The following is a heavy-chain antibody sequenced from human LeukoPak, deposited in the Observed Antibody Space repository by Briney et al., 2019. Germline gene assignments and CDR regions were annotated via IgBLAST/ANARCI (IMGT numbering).Heavy chain of an antibody. D-gene: IGHD3-22*01. Sequence: GGCLRLSCAASGFTFSGSAMHWVRQASGKGLEWVGRIRSKANSYATAYAASVKGRFTISRDDSKNTAYLQMNSLKTEDTAVYYCTRHDAYYYDSSGGYYMDVWGKGTTVTVSS. CDR1: GFTFSGSA. CDR3: TRHDAYYYDSSGGYYMDV. J-gene: IGHJ6*03. CDR2: IRSKANSYAT. V-gene: IGHV3-73*01.